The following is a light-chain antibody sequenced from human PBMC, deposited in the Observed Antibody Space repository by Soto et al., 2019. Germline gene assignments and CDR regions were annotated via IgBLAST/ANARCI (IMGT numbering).Light chain of an antibody. CDR2: DVS. Sequence: QSALTQPASLSGSTGQSITISCTGTSTDIGSYNYVSWYQQHPGKAPKLMIFDVSYRPSGISDRFSGSKSGNTASLTISGLQPEDEADYYCSSYGASSTLFGGGTKLTVL. J-gene: IGLJ2*01. CDR1: STDIGSYNY. V-gene: IGLV2-14*03. CDR3: SSYGASSTL.